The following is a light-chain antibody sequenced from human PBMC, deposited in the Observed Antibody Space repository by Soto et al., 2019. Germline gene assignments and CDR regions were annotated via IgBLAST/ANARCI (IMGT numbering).Light chain of an antibody. CDR3: QQSYGSSWT. CDR2: AAS. CDR1: QSITTY. J-gene: IGKJ1*01. V-gene: IGKV1-39*01. Sequence: DIQMTQSPSSLSASVGDGVTITCRASQSITTYLNWYQQKPGKAPKLLMYAASSLPSGVPSRFSGSGSGTEFTLTIADLRPEDIGTYFCQQSYGSSWTFGQGTKVEIK.